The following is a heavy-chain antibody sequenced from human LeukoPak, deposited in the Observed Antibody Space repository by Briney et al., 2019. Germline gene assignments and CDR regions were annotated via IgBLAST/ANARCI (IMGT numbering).Heavy chain of an antibody. V-gene: IGHV4-4*02. Sequence: PSETLSLTCAVSGGSINNNNWWSWVRQPPGEGLEWIGYIYYSGSTNYNPSLKSRVTISVDTSKNQFSLKLSSVTAADTAVYYCARSPLKGDDAFDIWGQGTMVTVSS. CDR3: ARSPLKGDDAFDI. J-gene: IGHJ3*02. D-gene: IGHD3-16*01. CDR1: GGSINNNNW. CDR2: IYYSGST.